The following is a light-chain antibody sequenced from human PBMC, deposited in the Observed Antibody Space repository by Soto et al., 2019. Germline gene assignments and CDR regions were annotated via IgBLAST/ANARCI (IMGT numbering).Light chain of an antibody. CDR2: EVT. J-gene: IGLJ2*01. CDR1: YSNVGKHNL. CDR3: CSYAHNGAVV. Sequence: QSALTQPASVSGSPGQSITISCTGSYSNVGKHNLVSWYQQHPGKVPKLIIHEVTKRPSGVSNRFSGSKSGNTASLTISGLQAEDEAEYYCCSYAHNGAVVFGGGTKLTVL. V-gene: IGLV2-23*02.